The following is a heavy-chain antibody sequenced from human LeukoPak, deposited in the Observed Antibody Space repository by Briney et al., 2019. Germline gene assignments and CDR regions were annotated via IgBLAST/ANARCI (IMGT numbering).Heavy chain of an antibody. J-gene: IGHJ4*02. V-gene: IGHV4-34*01. CDR1: GGSFSGYY. CDR2: INHSGST. CDR3: ARDRDSSGYVDY. Sequence: PSETLSLTCAVYGGSFSGYYWSWIRQPPGKGLEWIGEINHSGSTNYNPSLKSRVTISVDTSKNQFSQKLSSVTAADTAVYYCARDRDSSGYVDYWGQGTLVTVSS. D-gene: IGHD3-22*01.